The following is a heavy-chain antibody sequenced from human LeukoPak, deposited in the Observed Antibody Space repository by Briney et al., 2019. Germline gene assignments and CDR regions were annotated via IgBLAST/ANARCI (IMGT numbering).Heavy chain of an antibody. V-gene: IGHV3-7*03. Sequence: GGSLRLSCAASGFTFSSYWMSWVRQAPGKGLEWVANIKQDGSEKYYVDSVKGRFTISRDNAKNSLYLQMNSLRAEDTALYYCAKDLDYGTSHRGGTFDIWGQGTMITVSS. D-gene: IGHD3-16*01. CDR3: AKDLDYGTSHRGGTFDI. CDR1: GFTFSSYW. CDR2: IKQDGSEK. J-gene: IGHJ3*02.